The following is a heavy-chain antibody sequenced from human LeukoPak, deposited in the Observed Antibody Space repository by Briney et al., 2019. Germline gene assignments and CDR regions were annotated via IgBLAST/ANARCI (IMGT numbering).Heavy chain of an antibody. V-gene: IGHV3-48*04. CDR2: ISSSSSTI. Sequence: PGGSLRLSCAASGFTFNSYSMNWVRQAPGKGLEWVSYISSSSSTIYYADSVKGRFTISRDNAKNSLYLQMNSLRAEDTAVYYCARLPTTTIPELAYWGQGALVTVSS. J-gene: IGHJ4*02. CDR1: GFTFNSYS. CDR3: ARLPTTTIPELAY. D-gene: IGHD5-12*01.